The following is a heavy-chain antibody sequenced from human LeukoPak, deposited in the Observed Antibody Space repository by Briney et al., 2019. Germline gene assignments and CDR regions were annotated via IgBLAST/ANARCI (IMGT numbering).Heavy chain of an antibody. Sequence: QSQSLSLTCAISGDSVSSNSTACNWIRQSPSTGLEWLGRTYYRSKWYSDYAVSVKSRITINPDTSKNQFSLQLNSVTPEDTAVYYCARGGQGDGYSADEAFDMWGQGTMVTVSS. CDR2: TYYRSKWYS. J-gene: IGHJ3*02. CDR1: GDSVSSNSTA. V-gene: IGHV6-1*01. CDR3: ARGGQGDGYSADEAFDM. D-gene: IGHD5-24*01.